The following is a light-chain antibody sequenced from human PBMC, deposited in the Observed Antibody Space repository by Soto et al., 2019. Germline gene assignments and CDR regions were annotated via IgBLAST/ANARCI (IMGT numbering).Light chain of an antibody. CDR3: QQLDSYPSS. Sequence: DIQLTQSPSFLSASVGDRVTITCRASQGISSYLAWYQQKPGKAPKLLIYDASTLQSGVPSRFSGSGSGTEFTLTISSLQPEDFATYCCQQLDSYPSSFGQGARLEIK. CDR2: DAS. J-gene: IGKJ5*01. V-gene: IGKV1-9*01. CDR1: QGISSY.